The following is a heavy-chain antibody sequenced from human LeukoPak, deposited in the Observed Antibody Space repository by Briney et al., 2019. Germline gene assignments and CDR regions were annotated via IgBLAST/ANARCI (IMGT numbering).Heavy chain of an antibody. D-gene: IGHD2-2*01. CDR1: GYTFTSYA. CDR3: ARDFPVVPAKFIGDAFDI. CDR2: INAGNGNT. J-gene: IGHJ3*02. Sequence: ASVKVSCKASGYTFTSYAMHWVRQAPGQRLEWMGWINAGNGNTKYSQKFQGRVTITRDTSASTAYMELSSLRSEDTAVYYCARDFPVVPAKFIGDAFDIWGQGTMVTVSS. V-gene: IGHV1-3*01.